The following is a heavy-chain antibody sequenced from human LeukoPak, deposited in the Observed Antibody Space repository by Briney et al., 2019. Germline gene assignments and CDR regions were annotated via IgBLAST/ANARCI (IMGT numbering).Heavy chain of an antibody. CDR1: GYTFTGYY. CDR3: ARAGTPVEGTFFDY. CDR2: INPNSGGT. D-gene: IGHD3-10*01. Sequence: GASVKVSCKASGYTFTGYYMHWVRQAPGQGLEWMGWINPNSGGTNYAQKFQGRVTMTRDTSISTAYMELSRLRSEDTAVYYCARAGTPVEGTFFDYWGQGTLVTVSS. J-gene: IGHJ4*02. V-gene: IGHV1-2*02.